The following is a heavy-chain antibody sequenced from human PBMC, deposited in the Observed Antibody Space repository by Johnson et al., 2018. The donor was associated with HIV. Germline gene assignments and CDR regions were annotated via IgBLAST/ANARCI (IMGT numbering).Heavy chain of an antibody. V-gene: IGHV3-30*14. CDR2: ISYDGST. J-gene: IGHJ3*02. CDR1: GFTFSSYA. Sequence: QVQLVESGGGVVRPGGSLRLSCAASGFTFSSYAMHWVRQAPGKGLEWVAVISYDGSTYYADSVKGRFTISRDNSKNTLYLQMNSLRAEDTAAYYCAREKATLWFRASGAAFDIWGQGTAVTVSS. D-gene: IGHD3-10*01. CDR3: AREKATLWFRASGAAFDI.